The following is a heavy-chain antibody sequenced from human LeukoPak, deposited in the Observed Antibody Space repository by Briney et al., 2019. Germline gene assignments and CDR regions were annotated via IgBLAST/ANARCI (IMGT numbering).Heavy chain of an antibody. Sequence: SETLSLTCTVSGGSISSGDYYWNWIRQPPGKGLEWIGYIYYSGRTYYNPSLKSRIIISVDMSKNQFSLKLSSVTVADTAVYYCARDLGYGSAFDIWGQGTMVTVPS. CDR1: GGSISSGDYY. CDR3: ARDLGYGSAFDI. J-gene: IGHJ3*02. V-gene: IGHV4-30-4*01. D-gene: IGHD7-27*01. CDR2: IYYSGRT.